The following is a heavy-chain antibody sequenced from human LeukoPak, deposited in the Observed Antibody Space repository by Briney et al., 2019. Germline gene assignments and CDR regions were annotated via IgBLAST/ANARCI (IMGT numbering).Heavy chain of an antibody. D-gene: IGHD6-19*01. CDR2: IYSGGST. V-gene: IGHV3-66*01. J-gene: IGHJ5*01. CDR3: ARGRRSSGWYTLDS. CDR1: GFTVSSDY. Sequence: GGSLRLSCAASGFTVSSDYMSWVRQAPGKGLEWVSVIYSGGSTDYADSVKGRFTISRDNSKNTLYLQMTSLRAEDTAVYYCARGRRSSGWYTLDSWGQGTLVTVSS.